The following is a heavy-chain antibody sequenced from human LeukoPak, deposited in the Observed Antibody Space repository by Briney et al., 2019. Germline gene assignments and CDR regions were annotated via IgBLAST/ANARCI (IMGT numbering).Heavy chain of an antibody. J-gene: IGHJ4*02. CDR3: ASLGADEWPIADVDY. D-gene: IGHD2-15*01. V-gene: IGHV4-34*01. CDR2: INHSGST. CDR1: GGSISSYY. Sequence: SETLSLTCTISGGSISSYYWSWIRQPPGKGLEWIGEINHSGSTNYNPSLKSRVTISVDTSKNQFSLKLSSVTAADTAVYYCASLGADEWPIADVDYWGQGTLVTVSS.